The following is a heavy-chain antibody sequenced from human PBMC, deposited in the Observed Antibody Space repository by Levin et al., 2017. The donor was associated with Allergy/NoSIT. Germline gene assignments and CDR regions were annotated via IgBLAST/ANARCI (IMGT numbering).Heavy chain of an antibody. J-gene: IGHJ6*02. V-gene: IGHV3-30*18. CDR1: GFTFSSYG. CDR3: AKDEDGHYYGMDV. CDR2: ISYDGSNK. Sequence: GGSLRLSCAASGFTFSSYGMHWVRQAPGKGLEWVAIISYDGSNKYYVDSVKGRFTISRDNSKNTLYLQMNSLRAEDTAVYYCAKDEDGHYYGMDVWGQGTTVIVSS.